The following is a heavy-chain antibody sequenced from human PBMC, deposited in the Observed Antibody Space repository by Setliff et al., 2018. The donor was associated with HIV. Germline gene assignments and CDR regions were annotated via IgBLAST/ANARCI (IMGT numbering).Heavy chain of an antibody. CDR3: ARILGSHYYYGMDV. CDR1: GASIDSGFHY. CDR2: IFYSGST. Sequence: SETLSLTCTVSGASIDSGFHYWGWIRQSPGKGLEWIGFIFYSGSTHQNPSLKSRVTISVDSSKNHFSLILSSVTAADTAVYFCARILGSHYYYGMDVWGPGTTVTVSS. V-gene: IGHV4-30-4*08. D-gene: IGHD6-19*01. J-gene: IGHJ6*02.